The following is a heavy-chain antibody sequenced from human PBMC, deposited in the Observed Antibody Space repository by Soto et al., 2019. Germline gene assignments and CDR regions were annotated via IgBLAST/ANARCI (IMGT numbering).Heavy chain of an antibody. CDR3: AREDRTNGYNYDY. CDR1: GSSISSSNYY. D-gene: IGHD1-1*01. V-gene: IGHV4-39*01. CDR2: IYYIGNT. Sequence: PSETLSVTCSVSGSSISSSNYYWAWIRQPPGKGLEWIGSIYYIGNTYYNPSLKSRVTMSVDTSKNQFSLKVTSVTAADTAIYYCAREDRTNGYNYDYWGQGTLVTVSS. J-gene: IGHJ4*02.